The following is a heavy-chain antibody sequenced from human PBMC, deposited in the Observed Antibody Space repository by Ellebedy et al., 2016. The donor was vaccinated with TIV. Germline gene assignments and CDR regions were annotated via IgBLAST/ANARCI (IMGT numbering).Heavy chain of an antibody. Sequence: SETLSLXCTVSGGSISSYYWSWIRQPPGKGLEWIGYIYYSGSTNYNPSLKSRVTISVDTSKNQFSLKLSSVTAADTAVYYCARVVVPAAGYYYYGMDVWGQGTTVTGSS. V-gene: IGHV4-59*01. D-gene: IGHD2-2*01. CDR1: GGSISSYY. CDR2: IYYSGST. CDR3: ARVVVPAAGYYYYGMDV. J-gene: IGHJ6*02.